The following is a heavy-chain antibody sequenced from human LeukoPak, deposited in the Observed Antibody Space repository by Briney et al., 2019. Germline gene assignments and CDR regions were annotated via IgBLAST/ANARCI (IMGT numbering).Heavy chain of an antibody. Sequence: ASVKVSCKASGYTFTGYYMHWVRQAPGQGLEWMGWINPNSGGTNYAQKFQGRVTMTRDTSISTAYMELSRLRSGDTAVYYCARDRYYDYVWGSYRYSPFDYWGQGTLVTVSS. CDR2: INPNSGGT. CDR3: ARDRYYDYVWGSYRYSPFDY. CDR1: GYTFTGYY. D-gene: IGHD3-16*02. V-gene: IGHV1-2*02. J-gene: IGHJ4*02.